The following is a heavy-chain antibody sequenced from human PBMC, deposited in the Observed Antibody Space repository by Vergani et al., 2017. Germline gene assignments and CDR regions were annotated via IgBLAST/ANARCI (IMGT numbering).Heavy chain of an antibody. Sequence: QVQLQESGPGLVKPSQTLSLTCTVSGGSISSGGYYWSWIRQHPGKGLEWIGYIYYSGSTYYNPSLKSRVTISVDTSKNQFSLKLSSVTAADTAVYYCARSQGQYCSSTSCYNYYGMDVWGQGTTVTVSS. CDR3: ARSQGQYCSSTSCYNYYGMDV. V-gene: IGHV4-31*03. D-gene: IGHD2-2*02. CDR1: GGSISSGGYY. CDR2: IYYSGST. J-gene: IGHJ6*02.